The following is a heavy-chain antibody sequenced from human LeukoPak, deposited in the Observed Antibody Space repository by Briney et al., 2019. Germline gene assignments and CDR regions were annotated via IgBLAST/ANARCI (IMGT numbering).Heavy chain of an antibody. V-gene: IGHV4-34*01. D-gene: IGHD6-19*01. CDR3: ARIAVAGDY. CDR2: INHSGST. J-gene: IGHJ4*02. CDR1: GGSFSGYY. Sequence: SETLSLTCAVYGGSFSGYYWSWIRQPPGKGLEWIGEINHSGSTNYNPSLKSRATISADTSKNQFSLKLSSVTAADTVVYYCARIAVAGDYWGQGTLVTVSS.